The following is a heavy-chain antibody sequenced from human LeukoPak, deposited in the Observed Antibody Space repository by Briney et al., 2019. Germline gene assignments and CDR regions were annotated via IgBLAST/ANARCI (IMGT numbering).Heavy chain of an antibody. V-gene: IGHV7-4-1*02. CDR2: INTNTGNP. Sequence: ASVKVTCKASGYTFTSYGISWVRQAPGQGLEWMGWINTNTGNPTYAQGFTGRFVFSLDTSVSTAYLQISSLKAEDTAVYYCARESIAVAGTSAYFQHWGQGTLVTVSS. CDR1: GYTFTSYG. CDR3: ARESIAVAGTSAYFQH. D-gene: IGHD6-19*01. J-gene: IGHJ1*01.